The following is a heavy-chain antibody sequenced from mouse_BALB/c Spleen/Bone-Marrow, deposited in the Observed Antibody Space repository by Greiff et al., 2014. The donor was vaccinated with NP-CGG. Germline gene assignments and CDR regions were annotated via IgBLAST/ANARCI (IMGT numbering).Heavy chain of an antibody. D-gene: IGHD2-10*02. CDR2: IHPYNDGT. J-gene: IGHJ2*01. V-gene: IGHV1-14*01. CDR1: GYTFISYV. Sequence: EVQLQESGPEPVKPGASVKMSCKASGYTFISYVMHWVKQKPGQGLEWIGYIHPYNDGTKYNERFKGKATLASDKSSSTAYMELSSLTSEDSAFYYCARTILGYYFDYWGQGTTLTVSS. CDR3: ARTILGYYFDY.